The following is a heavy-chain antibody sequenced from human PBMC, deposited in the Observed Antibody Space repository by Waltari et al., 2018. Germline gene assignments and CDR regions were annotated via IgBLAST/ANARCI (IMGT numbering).Heavy chain of an antibody. CDR3: ARYGAWFGELTD. V-gene: IGHV1-24*01. CDR2: FDPEDGET. D-gene: IGHD3-10*01. CDR1: GHTLTELS. J-gene: IGHJ4*02. Sequence: QVQLVQSGAEVKKPGASVKVSCKVSGHTLTELSLPWVRQAPGKGLEWMGGFDPEDGETIYAQKFQGRVTMTEDTSTDTAYMELSSLRSEDTAVYYCARYGAWFGELTDWGQGTLVTVSS.